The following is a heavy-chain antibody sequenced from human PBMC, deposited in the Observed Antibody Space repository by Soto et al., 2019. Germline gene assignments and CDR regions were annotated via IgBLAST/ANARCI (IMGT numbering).Heavy chain of an antibody. CDR2: ISYDGSNK. D-gene: IGHD4-4*01. V-gene: IGHV3-30-3*01. J-gene: IGHJ6*02. Sequence: QVQLVESGGGVVQPGRSLRLSCAASGFTFSSYAMHWVRQAPGKGLEWVAVISYDGSNKYYADSVKGRFTISRDNSKNTLYLQMNSLTAEDTAVYYCARGADYSNYGFSGMDVWGQGTTVTVSS. CDR3: ARGADYSNYGFSGMDV. CDR1: GFTFSSYA.